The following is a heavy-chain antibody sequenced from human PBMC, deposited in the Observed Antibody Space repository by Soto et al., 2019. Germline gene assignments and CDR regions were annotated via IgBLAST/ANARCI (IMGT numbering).Heavy chain of an antibody. CDR3: ARSLPGTYGAFDL. Sequence: PGGSLRLSCAASEFTFRSYWMHWVRQSPGKGLVWVSRISGDGSSTNYADSVKGRFTISRDNAKNTVYLQIDSLRAEDTAVYYCARSLPGTYGAFDLWGQGTVVTV. V-gene: IGHV3-74*01. J-gene: IGHJ3*01. D-gene: IGHD1-7*01. CDR1: EFTFRSYW. CDR2: ISGDGSST.